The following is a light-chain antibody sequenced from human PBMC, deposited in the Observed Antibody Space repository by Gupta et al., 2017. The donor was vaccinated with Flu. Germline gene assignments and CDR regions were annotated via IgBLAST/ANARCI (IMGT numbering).Light chain of an antibody. CDR3: QHRDSTPHS. V-gene: IGKV1-39*01. J-gene: IGKJ2*03. CDR1: QSISSY. Sequence: DIQMTQSPSSLSASVGDRVTITCRASQSISSYLDWYQQKPGKAPKLLIYAASSVQSGVPSRFSGSGYGTDFTLTISRLQPEDFANYYCQHRDSTPHSFGQGTKVEIK. CDR2: AAS.